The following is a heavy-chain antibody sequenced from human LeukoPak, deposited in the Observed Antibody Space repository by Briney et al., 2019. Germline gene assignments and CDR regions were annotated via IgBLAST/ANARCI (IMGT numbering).Heavy chain of an antibody. CDR1: GGSISSGGYY. J-gene: IGHJ4*02. CDR3: VATNYYDSSGFDY. Sequence: SETLSLTCTVSGGSISSGGYYWSWIRQHPGKGLEWIGYIYYSGSTYYNPSLKSRVTISVDTSKNQFSLKLSSVTAADTAVYYCVATNYYDSSGFDYWRQGTLVTVSS. D-gene: IGHD3-22*01. CDR2: IYYSGST. V-gene: IGHV4-31*03.